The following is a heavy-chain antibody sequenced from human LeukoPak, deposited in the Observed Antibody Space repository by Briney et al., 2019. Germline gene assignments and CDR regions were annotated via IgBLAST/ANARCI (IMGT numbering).Heavy chain of an antibody. Sequence: PSETLSLTCAVYGGSFSGYYWSWIRQPPGKGLEWIGEINHSGSTNYNPSLKSRVTISVDTSKNQFSLKLSSVTAADTAVYYCARVYYDILTGYSRPIYYYYYYMDVWGKGTTVTVSS. CDR1: GGSFSGYY. V-gene: IGHV4-34*01. D-gene: IGHD3-9*01. CDR2: INHSGST. CDR3: ARVYYDILTGYSRPIYYYYYYMDV. J-gene: IGHJ6*03.